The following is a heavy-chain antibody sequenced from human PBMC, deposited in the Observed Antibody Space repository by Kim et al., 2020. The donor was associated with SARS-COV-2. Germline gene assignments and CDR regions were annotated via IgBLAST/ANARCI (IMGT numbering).Heavy chain of an antibody. CDR2: ISYDGSNK. J-gene: IGHJ6*02. CDR1: GFTFSSYA. D-gene: IGHD3-10*01. Sequence: GGSLRLSCAASGFTFSSYAMHWVRQAPGKGLEWVAVISYDGSNKYYADSVKGRFTISRDNSKNTLYLQMNSLRAEDTAVYYCARGELWFGEGWSYYYGMDVWGQGTTVTVSS. V-gene: IGHV3-30*04. CDR3: ARGELWFGEGWSYYYGMDV.